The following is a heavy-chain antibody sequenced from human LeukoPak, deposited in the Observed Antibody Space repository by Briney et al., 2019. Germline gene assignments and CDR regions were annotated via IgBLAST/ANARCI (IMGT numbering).Heavy chain of an antibody. V-gene: IGHV4-59*01. CDR3: ATGSMITFGGVIVPFDY. D-gene: IGHD3-16*02. CDR2: IYYSGST. CDR1: GGSISSYY. J-gene: IGHJ4*02. Sequence: KPSETLSLTCTVSGGSISSYYWSWIRQPPGKGLEWIGYIYYSGSTNYNPSLKSRVTISVDTSKNQFSLKLSSVTAADTAVYYCATGSMITFGGVIVPFDYWGQGTLVTVSS.